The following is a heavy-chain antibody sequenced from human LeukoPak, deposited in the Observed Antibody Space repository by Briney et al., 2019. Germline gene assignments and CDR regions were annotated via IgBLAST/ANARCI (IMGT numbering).Heavy chain of an antibody. J-gene: IGHJ4*02. Sequence: GGSLRLSCAASGFTFSSYSMNWVRQAPGKGLEWVSSISSSGSPISYADSVKGRFTISRDNARNSVYLQMTTLKSKTTAVYYCARGGLAGRGILGYWGQGTLVT. CDR2: ISSSGSPI. V-gene: IGHV3-21*01. CDR1: GFTFSSYS. D-gene: IGHD3-16*01. CDR3: ARGGLAGRGILGY.